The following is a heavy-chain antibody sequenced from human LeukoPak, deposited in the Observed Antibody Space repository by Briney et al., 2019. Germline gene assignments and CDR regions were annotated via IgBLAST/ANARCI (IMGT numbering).Heavy chain of an antibody. J-gene: IGHJ5*02. Sequence: GGSLRLSCAASGFTFSSNYMHWVRQAPGKGLVWVARIHGDGTITAYADSVKGRFTISRDNAKNTLYLQINSLRAEDAAVYYCARDRSPGWFDPWGQGTLVTVSS. CDR2: IHGDGTIT. V-gene: IGHV3-74*01. CDR1: GFTFSSNY. CDR3: ARDRSPGWFDP.